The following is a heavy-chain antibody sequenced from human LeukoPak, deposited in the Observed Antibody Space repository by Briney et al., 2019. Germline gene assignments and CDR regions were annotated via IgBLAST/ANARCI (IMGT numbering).Heavy chain of an antibody. Sequence: GGSLRPSCAASGFTFSSYAMSWVRQAPGKGLEWVSAISGSGGSTYYADSVKGRFTISRDNSKNTLYLQMNSLRAEDTAVYYCAKTGLGPPIYYYGSGEFQHWGQGTLVTVSS. CDR1: GFTFSSYA. J-gene: IGHJ1*01. CDR2: ISGSGGST. CDR3: AKTGLGPPIYYYGSGEFQH. V-gene: IGHV3-23*01. D-gene: IGHD3-10*01.